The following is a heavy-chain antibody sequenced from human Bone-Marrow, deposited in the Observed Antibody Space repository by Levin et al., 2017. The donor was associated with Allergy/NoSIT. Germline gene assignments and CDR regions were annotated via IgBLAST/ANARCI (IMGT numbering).Heavy chain of an antibody. CDR3: ARVPRTYSSSWYDRSGGYYYYGMDV. D-gene: IGHD6-13*01. CDR1: GGTFSSYA. J-gene: IGHJ6*02. V-gene: IGHV1-69*06. Sequence: TGESLKISCKASGGTFSSYAISWVRQAPGQGLEWMGGIIPIFGTANYAQKFQGRVTITADKSTSTAYMELSSLRSEDTAVYYCARVPRTYSSSWYDRSGGYYYYGMDVWGQGTTVTVSS. CDR2: IIPIFGTA.